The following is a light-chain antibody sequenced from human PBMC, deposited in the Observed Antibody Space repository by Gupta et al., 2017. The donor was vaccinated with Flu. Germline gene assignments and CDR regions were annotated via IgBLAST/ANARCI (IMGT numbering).Light chain of an antibody. Sequence: QSALTQPAPASGSPGQSITISCTGTSSDVGSYNLVSWYQQYPGRAPKVIIYEVYKRPPGVSNRFSGSKSANTASLTISGLQAEDESYYYCCSYASSSTLVFGGGTKLTVL. CDR3: CSYASSSTLV. CDR1: SSDVGSYNL. J-gene: IGLJ3*02. V-gene: IGLV2-23*02. CDR2: EVY.